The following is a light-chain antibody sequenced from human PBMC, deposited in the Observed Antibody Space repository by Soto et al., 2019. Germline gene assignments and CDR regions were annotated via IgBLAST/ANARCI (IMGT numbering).Light chain of an antibody. Sequence: SYELTQPPSVSVAPGETARITCGGNNIGRKSVHWYHQKPGQAPVLVIYYDSDRPSGIPERFSGSNSGNTATLTIARVEAAYEAEEYCKVVGSNSEKAVFCGGSK. V-gene: IGLV3-21*01. J-gene: IGLJ2*01. CDR1: NIGRKS. CDR3: KVVGSNSEKAV. CDR2: YDS.